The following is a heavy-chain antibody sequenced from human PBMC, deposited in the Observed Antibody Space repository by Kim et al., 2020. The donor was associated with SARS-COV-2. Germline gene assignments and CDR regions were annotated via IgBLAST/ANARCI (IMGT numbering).Heavy chain of an antibody. CDR1: GFTFSSYG. J-gene: IGHJ6*02. D-gene: IGHD3-16*01. CDR2: IWSEGSYK. CDR3: ARDRGEGYYYYGMDV. Sequence: GGSLRLSCAASGFTFSSYGMHWVRQAPGKGLEWVAVIWSEGSYKYFADSVKGRFTISRDNSKNTLYLQMNSLRAEDTAVYYCARDRGEGYYYYGMDVWGQGTTVTVS. V-gene: IGHV3-33*01.